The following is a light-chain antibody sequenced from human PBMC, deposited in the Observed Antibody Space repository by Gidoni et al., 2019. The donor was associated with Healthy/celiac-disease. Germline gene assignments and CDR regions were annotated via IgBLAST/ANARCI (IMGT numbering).Light chain of an antibody. CDR2: EVS. CDR3: SSYTSSSTRLV. J-gene: IGLJ1*01. CDR1: SSDVGGYNY. V-gene: IGLV2-14*01. Sequence: QSALTQPASVSGSPGQSITISCTGTSSDVGGYNYVSWYQQHPGKAPKRMIYEVSNRPSGVSNRCSGSKSGNTASLTISGLQAEDEADYYCSSYTSSSTRLVFGTGTKVTVL.